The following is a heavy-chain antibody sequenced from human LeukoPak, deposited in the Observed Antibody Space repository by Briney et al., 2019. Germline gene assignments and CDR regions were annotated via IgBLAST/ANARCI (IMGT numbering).Heavy chain of an antibody. CDR1: GFTFSSYA. V-gene: IGHV3-23*01. J-gene: IGHJ3*02. D-gene: IGHD3-3*01. Sequence: GGSLRLSWAASGFTFSSYAMTWVRQAPGKGLEWVSAISGSGDNTFYADSVKGRFTISRDNSKNTLYLQMNSLRAEDTAVYYCARDGITIFGVVKNACDIWGQGTMVTVSS. CDR3: ARDGITIFGVVKNACDI. CDR2: ISGSGDNT.